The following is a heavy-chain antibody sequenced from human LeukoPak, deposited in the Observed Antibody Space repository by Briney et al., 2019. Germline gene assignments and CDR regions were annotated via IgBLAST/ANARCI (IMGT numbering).Heavy chain of an antibody. Sequence: GGSLRLSCAASGFTFSSYGMHWVRQAPGKGLEWVAFIRYDGSNKYYADSVKGRFTISRDNSKNTLYLQMNSLRAEDTAVYYCAKDLGGLPGLFDAFDIWGQGTMVTVSS. CDR1: GFTFSSYG. D-gene: IGHD2-15*01. CDR2: IRYDGSNK. V-gene: IGHV3-30*02. J-gene: IGHJ3*02. CDR3: AKDLGGLPGLFDAFDI.